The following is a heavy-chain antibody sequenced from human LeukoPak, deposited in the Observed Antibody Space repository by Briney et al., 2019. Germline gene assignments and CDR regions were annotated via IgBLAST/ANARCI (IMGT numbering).Heavy chain of an antibody. CDR1: GGSISSYY. Sequence: SETLSLTCTVSGGSISSYYWSWIRQPAGKGLEWIGRIYTSGSTNYNPSLKSRVTMSVDTSKNQFSLKLSSVTAADTAVYYCARSGDYYGSGSYYRFDPWGQGTLVTVSS. V-gene: IGHV4-4*07. D-gene: IGHD3-10*01. CDR3: ARSGDYYGSGSYYRFDP. J-gene: IGHJ5*02. CDR2: IYTSGST.